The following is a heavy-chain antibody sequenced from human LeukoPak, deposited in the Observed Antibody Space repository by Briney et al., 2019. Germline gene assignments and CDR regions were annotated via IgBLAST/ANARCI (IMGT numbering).Heavy chain of an antibody. Sequence: GASVKVSCKASGYTFTCYYMHWVRQAPGQGLEWMGWINPNSGGTNYAQKFQGRVTMTRDTSISTAYMELSRLRSDDTAVYYCARDAAAAGTMNYGMDVWGQGTTVTVSS. CDR3: ARDAAAAGTMNYGMDV. J-gene: IGHJ6*02. CDR2: INPNSGGT. V-gene: IGHV1-2*02. D-gene: IGHD6-13*01. CDR1: GYTFTCYY.